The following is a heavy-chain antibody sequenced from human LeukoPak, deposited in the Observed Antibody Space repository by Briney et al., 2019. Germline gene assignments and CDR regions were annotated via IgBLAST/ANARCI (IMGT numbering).Heavy chain of an antibody. D-gene: IGHD3-16*01. CDR3: ARAGELRYMDV. V-gene: IGHV3-11*04. CDR1: GFTFSDYY. Sequence: GGSLRLSCAASGFTFSDYYMSWIRQAPGKRLEWVSTIKGIGPTTYYADSVKGRFTISRDNAKNSLFLQMSSLRADDTAIYYCARAGELRYMDVWGKGTAVTVSS. J-gene: IGHJ6*04. CDR2: IKGIGPTT.